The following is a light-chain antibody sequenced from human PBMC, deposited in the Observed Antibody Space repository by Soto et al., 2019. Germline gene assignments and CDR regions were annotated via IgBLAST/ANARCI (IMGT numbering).Light chain of an antibody. CDR1: SSNIGNNA. J-gene: IGLJ2*01. CDR2: YDD. CDR3: AAWDDSLNGVV. Sequence: QSVLTQPPSVSAAPRQRVTISCSGSSSNIGNNAVNWYQQLPGKAPKLLIYYDDLLPSGVSDRCSGSKSCTSASLAISGLQSEDEADYYCAAWDDSLNGVVFGGGTKLTVL. V-gene: IGLV1-36*01.